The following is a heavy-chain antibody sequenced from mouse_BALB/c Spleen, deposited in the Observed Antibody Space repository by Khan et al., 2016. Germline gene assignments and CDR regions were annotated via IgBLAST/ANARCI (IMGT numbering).Heavy chain of an antibody. Sequence: QVQLKESGAELVRPGTSVKVSCKASGYAFTNYLIEWVKQRPGQGLEWIGVINPGSGGTNYNEKFKGKATLTADKSSSTAYMQLSSLTSDNSAVYFCARYDGNYYAMDYCGQGTSVTVSS. CDR3: ARYDGNYYAMDY. V-gene: IGHV1-54*01. D-gene: IGHD2-3*01. CDR1: GYAFTNYL. J-gene: IGHJ4*01. CDR2: INPGSGGT.